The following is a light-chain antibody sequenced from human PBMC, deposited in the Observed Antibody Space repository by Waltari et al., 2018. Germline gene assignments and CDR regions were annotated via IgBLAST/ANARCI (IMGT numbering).Light chain of an antibody. CDR2: DAS. Sequence: QSALTQPRSVSGSPGHSVTIPCTGTRSDVAFYSQFSWYQQSPGKGPKLIIYDASHRSSWVPVRFTSSYFGNTASLTISGLQPDDEAVYFCCSYAGMSVVFGGGTKLTVV. V-gene: IGLV2-11*01. CDR3: CSYAGMSVV. J-gene: IGLJ2*01. CDR1: RSDVAFYSQ.